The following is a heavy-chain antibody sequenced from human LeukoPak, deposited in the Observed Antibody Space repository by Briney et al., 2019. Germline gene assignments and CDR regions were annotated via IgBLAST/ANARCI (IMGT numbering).Heavy chain of an antibody. Sequence: GGSLRLSCSASGFTFSSYAMHWVRQAPGQGLEYVSAISTNGGSTYYADSVKARFTISRDNSRNTLYLQMSSLRAEDTAVYYCVKGRWLQFSPYYFDYWGQGTLVTVSS. CDR2: ISTNGGST. D-gene: IGHD5-24*01. J-gene: IGHJ4*02. V-gene: IGHV3-64D*09. CDR1: GFTFSSYA. CDR3: VKGRWLQFSPYYFDY.